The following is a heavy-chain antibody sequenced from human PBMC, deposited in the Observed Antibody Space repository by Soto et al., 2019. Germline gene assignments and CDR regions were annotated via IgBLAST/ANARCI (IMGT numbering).Heavy chain of an antibody. CDR3: TSGERPVMSYFFDS. Sequence: GGSLRLSCTDSVLTFGNYAISWVRQPPGKGLEWVGHIRNQTHIETTQYAPSLKGRFTISRDDSNSIVYLQMSSLQVEDLAVYYCTSGERPVMSYFFDSWGQGVLVTVCS. D-gene: IGHD3-10*01. V-gene: IGHV3-49*04. CDR2: IRNQTHIETT. J-gene: IGHJ4*02. CDR1: VLTFGNYA.